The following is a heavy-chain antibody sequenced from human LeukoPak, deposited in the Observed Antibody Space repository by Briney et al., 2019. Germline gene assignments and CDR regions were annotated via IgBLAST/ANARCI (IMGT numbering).Heavy chain of an antibody. D-gene: IGHD4-17*01. J-gene: IGHJ4*02. CDR1: GFTFSSYA. CDR3: AKDGGLRDYYFDY. Sequence: GGSLRLSCAASGFTFSSYAMSWVRQAPGKGLEWVSAISGSGGSTYYAGSVKGRFTISRDNSKNTLYLQMNSLRAGDTAVYYCAKDGGLRDYYFDYWGQGTPVTVSS. V-gene: IGHV3-23*01. CDR2: ISGSGGST.